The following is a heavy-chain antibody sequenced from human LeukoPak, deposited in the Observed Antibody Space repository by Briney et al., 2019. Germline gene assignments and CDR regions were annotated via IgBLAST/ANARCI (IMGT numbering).Heavy chain of an antibody. D-gene: IGHD6-19*01. Sequence: PGGSLRLSCAASGFTVSRNYMSWVRQAPGKGLEWVSVFYNGVNTYYADSVKGRFTISRDNSKNTLYLQMNSLRVEDTAVYYCARGIYRSGWYYFDYWGQGTLVTVSS. J-gene: IGHJ4*02. CDR1: GFTVSRNY. CDR3: ARGIYRSGWYYFDY. V-gene: IGHV3-66*01. CDR2: FYNGVNT.